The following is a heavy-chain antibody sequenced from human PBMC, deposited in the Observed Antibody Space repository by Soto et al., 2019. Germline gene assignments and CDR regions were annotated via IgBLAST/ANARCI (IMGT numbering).Heavy chain of an antibody. Sequence: AETLSLTCTVSGGSISSYYWSWIRQPPGKGLEWIGYIYYSGSTNYNPSLKSRVTISVDTSKNQFSLKLSSVTAADTAVYYCARQWGSSAPFDYWGQGTLVTVSS. CDR1: GGSISSYY. J-gene: IGHJ4*02. D-gene: IGHD6-6*01. CDR2: IYYSGST. CDR3: ARQWGSSAPFDY. V-gene: IGHV4-59*08.